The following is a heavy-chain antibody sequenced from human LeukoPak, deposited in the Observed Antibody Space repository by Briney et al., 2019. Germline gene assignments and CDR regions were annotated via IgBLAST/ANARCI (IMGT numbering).Heavy chain of an antibody. CDR1: GGSISSSNW. J-gene: IGHJ3*02. CDR2: IYHSGST. CDR3: ARAKQQLANHDAFDI. V-gene: IGHV4-4*02. Sequence: SGTLSLTCAVSGGSISSSNWWSWVRQPPGKGLEWIGEIYHSGSTNYNPSLKSRVTISVDKSKNQFSLKLSSVTAADTAVYYCARAKQQLANHDAFDIWGQGTMVTVSS. D-gene: IGHD6-13*01.